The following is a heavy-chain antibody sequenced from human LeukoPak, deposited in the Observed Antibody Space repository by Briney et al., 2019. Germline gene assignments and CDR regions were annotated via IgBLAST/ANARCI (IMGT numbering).Heavy chain of an antibody. D-gene: IGHD5-24*01. CDR3: ARSLRRATFDY. CDR1: GFTFSSYG. J-gene: IGHJ4*02. CDR2: IWYDGSNK. V-gene: IGHV3-33*01. Sequence: PGGSLRLSCAASGFTFSSYGMHWVRQAPGKGLEWVAVIWYDGSNKYYADSVKGRFTISRDNSKNTLYLQMNSLRAEDTAVYYCARSLRRATFDYWGQGTLVTVSS.